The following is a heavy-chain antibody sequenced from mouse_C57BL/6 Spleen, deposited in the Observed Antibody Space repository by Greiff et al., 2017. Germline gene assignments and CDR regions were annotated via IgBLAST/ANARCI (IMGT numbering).Heavy chain of an antibody. CDR3: ARGDGNYGRYFDV. V-gene: IGHV1-62-3*01. CDR2: IDPNSGGT. D-gene: IGHD2-1*01. J-gene: IGHJ1*03. Sequence: QVQLKQPGAELVKPGASVKLSCKASGYTFTSYWMHWVKQRPGRGLEWIGRIDPNSGGTKYNEKFKSKATLTVDQSSSTAYMQLNSLTSEDSAVYYCARGDGNYGRYFDVWGTGTTVTVSS. CDR1: GYTFTSYW.